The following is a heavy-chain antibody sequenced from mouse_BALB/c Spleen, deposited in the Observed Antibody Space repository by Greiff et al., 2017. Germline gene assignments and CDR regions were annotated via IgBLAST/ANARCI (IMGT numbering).Heavy chain of an antibody. CDR1: GFSLTGYG. J-gene: IGHJ1*01. Sequence: QVQLKQSGPGLVAPSQSLSITCTVSGFSLTGYGVNWVRQPPGKGLEWLGMIWGDGSTDYNSALKSRLSISKDNSKSQVFLKMNSLQTDDTARYYCARDQRDYYGSSRYFDVWGAGTTVTVSS. D-gene: IGHD1-1*01. CDR3: ARDQRDYYGSSRYFDV. V-gene: IGHV2-6-7*01. CDR2: IWGDGST.